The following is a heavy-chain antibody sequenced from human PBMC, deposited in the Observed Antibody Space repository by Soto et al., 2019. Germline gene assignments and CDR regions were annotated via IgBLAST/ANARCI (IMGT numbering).Heavy chain of an antibody. V-gene: IGHV4-38-2*01. CDR3: ARVGPWVPYYYDSSPYNFENRFDP. Sequence: NPSETLSLTCALSDYSISIGYYVGWLRQLPGKGLECIASTYHGGSTYYNPSLNSRVTLSIDMTNNHVSLILNSVTAADTAVYYCARVGPWVPYYYDSSPYNFENRFDPWGLGTMVTVSS. CDR2: TYHGGST. CDR1: DYSISIGYY. D-gene: IGHD3-22*01. J-gene: IGHJ5*02.